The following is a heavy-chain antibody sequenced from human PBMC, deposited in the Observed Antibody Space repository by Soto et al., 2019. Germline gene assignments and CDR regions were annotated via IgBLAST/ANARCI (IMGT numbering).Heavy chain of an antibody. J-gene: IGHJ4*02. CDR2: INVGNGNT. V-gene: IGHV1-3*01. CDR1: GYTFTSYY. D-gene: IGHD3-16*01. CDR3: ARDRRQVPVLGLYYYDY. Sequence: ASVKVSCKASGYTFTSYYMHWVRQAPGQRLEWMGWINVGNGNTKYSQKFQGRVTITRDTSASTGYVELSSLTSEDTAVYYCARDRRQVPVLGLYYYDYWGQGTLVTVSS.